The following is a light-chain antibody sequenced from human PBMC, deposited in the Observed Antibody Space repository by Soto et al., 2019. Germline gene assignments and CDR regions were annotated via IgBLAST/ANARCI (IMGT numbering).Light chain of an antibody. Sequence: AIQMTQSPSSLSASVGDRVTITCRASQDIRNDLGWYQQKPGKAPKLLIYAASSLQSEVPSRVSGSVSGTDFTLTICRLQPEDFATYYCLQDYGFPLAFGGGTEVEIK. CDR1: QDIRND. J-gene: IGKJ4*01. CDR3: LQDYGFPLA. V-gene: IGKV1-6*01. CDR2: AAS.